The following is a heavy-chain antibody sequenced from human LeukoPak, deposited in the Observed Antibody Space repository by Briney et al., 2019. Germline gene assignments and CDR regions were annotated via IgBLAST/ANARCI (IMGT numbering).Heavy chain of an antibody. D-gene: IGHD2-15*01. V-gene: IGHV5-51*01. J-gene: IGHJ3*02. CDR2: IYPGDSDT. Sequence: GESVKISCKGSGYSFTSYWIGWVRQMPGKGLEWMGIIYPGDSDTRYSPSFQGQVTISADKSISTAYLQWSSLKASDTAMYYCASLSVGYCSGGSCSGDAFDIWGQGTMVTVSS. CDR1: GYSFTSYW. CDR3: ASLSVGYCSGGSCSGDAFDI.